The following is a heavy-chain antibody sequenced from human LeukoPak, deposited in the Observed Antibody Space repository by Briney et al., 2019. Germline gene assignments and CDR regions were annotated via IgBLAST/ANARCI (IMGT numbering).Heavy chain of an antibody. J-gene: IGHJ4*02. V-gene: IGHV4-59*08. CDR3: ARAPFRGYSYGPPDY. CDR1: GGSISSYY. Sequence: SETLSLTCTVSGGSISSYYWSWIRQPPGKGLEWIGYIYYSGSTYYNPSLKSRVTISVATSKNQFSLKLSSVTAADTAVYYCARAPFRGYSYGPPDYWGQGTLVTVSS. CDR2: IYYSGST. D-gene: IGHD5-18*01.